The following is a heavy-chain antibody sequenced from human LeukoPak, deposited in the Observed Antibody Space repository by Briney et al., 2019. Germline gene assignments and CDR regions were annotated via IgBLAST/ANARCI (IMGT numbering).Heavy chain of an antibody. Sequence: SETLSLTCAVYGGSFSGYNWSWIRQPPGKGLEWTGEINHSGSTNYNPSLKSRVTISVDTSKNQFSLKLSAVTAADTAVYYCARRRDGYNKGGYAFDIWGQGTMVTVSS. V-gene: IGHV4-34*01. CDR2: INHSGST. CDR1: GGSFSGYN. CDR3: ARRRDGYNKGGYAFDI. J-gene: IGHJ3*02. D-gene: IGHD5-24*01.